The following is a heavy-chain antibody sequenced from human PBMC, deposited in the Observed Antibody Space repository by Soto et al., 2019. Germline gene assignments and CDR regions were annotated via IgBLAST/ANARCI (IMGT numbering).Heavy chain of an antibody. J-gene: IGHJ4*02. Sequence: QVQLLESGPGLVKPSQTLSLTCTVSGGSISSGGYYWSWIRQHPGKGLEWIGYIYYSGSTYYNPSLKSRVTIAVDTSKNQCSLKLSSVTAADTAVYYCARGPGIMAKIDYWGQGTLVTVSS. CDR2: IYYSGST. CDR3: ARGPGIMAKIDY. V-gene: IGHV4-31*03. CDR1: GGSISSGGYY. D-gene: IGHD3-16*01.